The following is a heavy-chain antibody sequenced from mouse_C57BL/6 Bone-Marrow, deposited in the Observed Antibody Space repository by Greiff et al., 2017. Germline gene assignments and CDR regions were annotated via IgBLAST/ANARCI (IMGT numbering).Heavy chain of an antibody. CDR1: GFTFSDAW. CDR2: IRNKANNHAT. CDR3: TRQGDYYGSRDYYAMDY. V-gene: IGHV6-6*01. Sequence: EVQLVESGGGLVQPGGSMKLSCAASGFTFSDAWMDWVRQSPEKGLEWVAEIRNKANNHATYYAESVKGRFTISRDDSKSSVYLQMNRLRAEDTGIYYCTRQGDYYGSRDYYAMDYWGQGTSVTVSS. J-gene: IGHJ4*01. D-gene: IGHD1-1*01.